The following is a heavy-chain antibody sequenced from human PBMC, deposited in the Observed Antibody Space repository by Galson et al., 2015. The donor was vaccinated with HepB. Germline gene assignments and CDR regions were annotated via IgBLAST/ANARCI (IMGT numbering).Heavy chain of an antibody. CDR1: GFSFSSHN. CDR3: ARGRHVGATSTDY. Sequence: SLRLSCAASGFSFSSHNMNWVRQAPGKGLEWVSSIGISNSYLYYADSVKGRFTISRDNAKNSLYLQMNSLRAEDTAVYYCARGRHVGATSTDYWGQGTLVTVSS. V-gene: IGHV3-21*01. J-gene: IGHJ4*02. CDR2: IGISNSYL. D-gene: IGHD1-26*01.